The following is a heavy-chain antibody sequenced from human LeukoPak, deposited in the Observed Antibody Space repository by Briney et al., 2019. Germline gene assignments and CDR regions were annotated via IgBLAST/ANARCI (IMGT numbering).Heavy chain of an antibody. CDR3: AREGFGTTGTTYWFDP. V-gene: IGHV1-69*06. CDR2: IIPIFGTA. J-gene: IGHJ5*02. D-gene: IGHD1-1*01. Sequence: SVKVSCKASGGTFSSYAISWVRQAPGQGLEWMGGIIPIFGTANYAQKFQGRVTITADKSTSTAYMELSSLRSEDTAVYYCAREGFGTTGTTYWFDPWGQGTLVPVSS. CDR1: GGTFSSYA.